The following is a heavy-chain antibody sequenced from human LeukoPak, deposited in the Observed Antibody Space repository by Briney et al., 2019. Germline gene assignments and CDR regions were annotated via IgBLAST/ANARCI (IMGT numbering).Heavy chain of an antibody. CDR2: ISGSGGST. Sequence: PGGSLRLSCAASGFTFSSYGMSWVRQAPGKGLEWVSAISGSGGSTYYADSVKGRFTISRDNSKNTLYLQMNSLRAEDTAVYYCAKGRNEATRSYFDYWGQGTLVTVSS. CDR1: GFTFSSYG. V-gene: IGHV3-23*01. CDR3: AKGRNEATRSYFDY. J-gene: IGHJ4*02. D-gene: IGHD1-1*01.